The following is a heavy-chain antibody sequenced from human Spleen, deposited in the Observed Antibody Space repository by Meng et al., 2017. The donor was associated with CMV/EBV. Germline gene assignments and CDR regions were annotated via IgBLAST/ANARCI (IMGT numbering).Heavy chain of an antibody. CDR1: GGYFSGYY. Sequence: CAVYGGYFSGYYWSWIRQPPGKGLEWIGEINHSGSTNYNPSLKSRVTISVDTSKNQFSLKLSSVTAADTAVYYCARGILRGESGFDPWGQGTLVTVSS. J-gene: IGHJ5*02. CDR3: ARGILRGESGFDP. CDR2: INHSGST. V-gene: IGHV4-34*01. D-gene: IGHD1-26*01.